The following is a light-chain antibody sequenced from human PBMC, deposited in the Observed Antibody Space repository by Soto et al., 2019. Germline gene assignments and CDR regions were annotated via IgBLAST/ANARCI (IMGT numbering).Light chain of an antibody. CDR1: SSDVGGYDY. J-gene: IGLJ2*01. CDR2: EVS. CDR3: SSYAATVL. Sequence: QSALTQPPSASGSPGQSVTISCTGTSSDVGGYDYVSWYQQRPGKAPKVIIYEVSKRPSGVPDRFSGSKSGNTASLTVSGLQAEDEADYYCSSYAATVLFGGGTKLTVL. V-gene: IGLV2-8*01.